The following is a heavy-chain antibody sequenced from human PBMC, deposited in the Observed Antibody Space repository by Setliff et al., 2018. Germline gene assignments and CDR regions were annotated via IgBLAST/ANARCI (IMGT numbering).Heavy chain of an antibody. CDR1: GGSISRDY. CDR3: ARSEGRRDGYNW. D-gene: IGHD5-12*01. V-gene: IGHV4-59*12. CDR2: IFYSGST. J-gene: IGHJ4*02. Sequence: SETLSLTCTVSGGSISRDYWMWIRQPPGKGLEWIGYIFYSGSTNYNPSLKSRVTISVDTSENQFSLKLSSVTAADTAVYYCARSEGRRDGYNWWGQGTLVTVSS.